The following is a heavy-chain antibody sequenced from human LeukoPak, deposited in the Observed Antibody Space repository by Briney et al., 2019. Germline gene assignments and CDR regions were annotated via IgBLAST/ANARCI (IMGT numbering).Heavy chain of an antibody. CDR2: ISGSGSGGST. D-gene: IGHD3-10*01. J-gene: IGHJ4*02. V-gene: IGHV3-23*01. Sequence: PGGSLRLSCAASGFTFSSSAMSWVRQAPGKGLEWVSNISGSGSGGSTYYADSAKGRFTISRDNSKNTLYLQMNSLRAEDTAVYYCAKGPSRSSRRAVALPFDYWGQGTLVTVSS. CDR3: AKGPSRSSRRAVALPFDY. CDR1: GFTFSSSA.